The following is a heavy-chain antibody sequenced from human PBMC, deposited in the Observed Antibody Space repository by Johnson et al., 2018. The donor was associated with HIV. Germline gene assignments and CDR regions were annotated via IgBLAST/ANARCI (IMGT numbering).Heavy chain of an antibody. Sequence: VQLVESGGGLVKPGGSLRLSCAASGFPFTDAWMTWVRQAPGKGLEWVGQIKRKTDGGTTDYSAPVKGRFIISRDDSENTLYLQMNSLKTEDTAMYYCARERLGAHDAFDICGQGTMVTVSS. J-gene: IGHJ3*02. V-gene: IGHV3-15*01. CDR3: ARERLGAHDAFDI. D-gene: IGHD3-16*01. CDR2: IKRKTDGGTT. CDR1: GFPFTDAW.